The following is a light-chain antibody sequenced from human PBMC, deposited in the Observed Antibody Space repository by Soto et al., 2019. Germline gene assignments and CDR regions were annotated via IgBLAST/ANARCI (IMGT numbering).Light chain of an antibody. CDR3: QQYENSPIT. J-gene: IGKJ5*01. CDR1: QSITSSF. V-gene: IGKV3-20*01. CDR2: GAS. Sequence: EVVLTQSPGTLSLSPGARATLSCGASQSITSSFLAWYQQKPGQAPRLLIYGASSRATGIPDRFSGTGSETDFTLTINRLEPEDFAVYYCQQYENSPITFGQGTRLENK.